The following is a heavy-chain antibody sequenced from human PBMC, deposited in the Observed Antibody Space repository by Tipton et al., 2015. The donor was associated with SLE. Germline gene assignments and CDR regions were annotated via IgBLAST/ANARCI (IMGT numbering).Heavy chain of an antibody. Sequence: QSGAEVKKPGASVKVSCKASGYTFTNYGINWVRQAPGQGLEWMGWISAFNGDTNYAQKFQDRFTMTTDSSTSTAYMELWSLTSDDTAVYYCARDEGPFDYWGQGTLVTVSS. J-gene: IGHJ4*02. CDR3: ARDEGPFDY. CDR2: ISAFNGDT. CDR1: GYTFTNYG. V-gene: IGHV1-18*01.